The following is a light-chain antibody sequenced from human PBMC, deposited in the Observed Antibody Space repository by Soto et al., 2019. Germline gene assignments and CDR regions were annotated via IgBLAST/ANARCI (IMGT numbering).Light chain of an antibody. CDR1: QSVNSY. CDR3: QQYNDWPYT. J-gene: IGKJ2*01. V-gene: IGKV3-15*01. Sequence: EIVITQSPATLSVSPGERATLSCRASQSVNSYLAWYQQKPGQAPRLLIYGASTRATGVPARFSGSGSGTGFTLTISSLQSEDFAVYFCQQYNDWPYTFGQGTKVDIK. CDR2: GAS.